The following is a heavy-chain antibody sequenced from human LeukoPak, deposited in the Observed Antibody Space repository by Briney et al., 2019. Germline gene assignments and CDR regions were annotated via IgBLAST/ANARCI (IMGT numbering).Heavy chain of an antibody. J-gene: IGHJ3*02. CDR2: ISGSGGST. CDR1: GFTFSSYA. CDR3: ARCTMIVNFDAFDI. D-gene: IGHD3-22*01. V-gene: IGHV3-23*01. Sequence: HPGGSLRLSCAASGFTFSSYAMSWVRQAPGKGLEWVSAISGSGGSTYYADSVKGRFTISRDNSKNTLYLQMNSLRAEDTAVYYCARCTMIVNFDAFDIWGQGQWSPSLQ.